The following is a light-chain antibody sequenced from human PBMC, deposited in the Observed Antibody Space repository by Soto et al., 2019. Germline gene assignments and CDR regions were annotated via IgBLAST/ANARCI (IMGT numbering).Light chain of an antibody. CDR1: SSGVGGYNY. CDR2: EVS. V-gene: IGLV2-8*01. Sequence: SALTQPRSASGSPGLAVTISCTGTSSGVGGYNYVAWYQQHPGKAPTPVIYEVSKRPSGVPDRFSGSKSGTTASLTVSGLQAEDEADYYCSSFAGSNNDVFGTGTKVTVL. J-gene: IGLJ1*01. CDR3: SSFAGSNNDV.